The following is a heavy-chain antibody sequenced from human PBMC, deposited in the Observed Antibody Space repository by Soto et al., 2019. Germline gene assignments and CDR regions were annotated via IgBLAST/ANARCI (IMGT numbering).Heavy chain of an antibody. Sequence: QAQVVQSGAEVRKPGSSVKLSCKASEGTFNSYAIAWVRQAPGQGLEWMGGIIPYYNTLNYAQKFQDRVTSTADDSTTTVYMELSSLRSDDTAVYFCASGASRWYPYFFDSWAQGTLVTVSS. J-gene: IGHJ4*02. V-gene: IGHV1-69*01. D-gene: IGHD6-13*01. CDR2: IIPYYNTL. CDR3: ASGASRWYPYFFDS. CDR1: EGTFNSYA.